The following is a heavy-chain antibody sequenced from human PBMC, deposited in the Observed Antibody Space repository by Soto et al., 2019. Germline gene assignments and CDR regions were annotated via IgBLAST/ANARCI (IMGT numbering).Heavy chain of an antibody. D-gene: IGHD6-13*01. V-gene: IGHV1-69*13. CDR3: ARDSLTAAAGTPPYGMDV. Sequence: VASVKVSCKASGGTFSSYAISWVRQAPGQGLEWMGGIIPIFGTANYAQKFQGRVTITADESTSTAYMELSSLRSEDTAVYYCARDSLTAAAGTPPYGMDVWGQGTTVTVSS. CDR2: IIPIFGTA. J-gene: IGHJ6*02. CDR1: GGTFSSYA.